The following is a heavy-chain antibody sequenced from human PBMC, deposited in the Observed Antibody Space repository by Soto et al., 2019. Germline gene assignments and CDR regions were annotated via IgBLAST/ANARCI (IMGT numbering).Heavy chain of an antibody. V-gene: IGHV3-30*18. CDR3: AKAYSGPFDI. J-gene: IGHJ3*02. Sequence: PGGSLSLSCAASGFTFSSYDIHWVRQAPGKGLEWVAVISYDGSKKYYAASVKGQFTISRDNSKNTLYLQMNSLRAEDTAVYYCAKAYSGPFDIWGQGTMVTV. CDR2: ISYDGSKK. CDR1: GFTFSSYD. D-gene: IGHD1-26*01.